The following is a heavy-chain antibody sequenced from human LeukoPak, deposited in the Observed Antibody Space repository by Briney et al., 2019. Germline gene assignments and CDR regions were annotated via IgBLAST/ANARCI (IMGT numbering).Heavy chain of an antibody. Sequence: GGSLRLSCAASGFTFSSYAMHWVRQAPGKGLEWVAVISYDGSNKYYADSVKGRFTISRDNAKTSLYLQMNSLRAEDTAMYYCAKVGTTSWYMDHWGQGTLVTVSS. V-gene: IGHV3-30*04. CDR2: ISYDGSNK. CDR1: GFTFSSYA. J-gene: IGHJ4*02. D-gene: IGHD6-13*01. CDR3: AKVGTTSWYMDH.